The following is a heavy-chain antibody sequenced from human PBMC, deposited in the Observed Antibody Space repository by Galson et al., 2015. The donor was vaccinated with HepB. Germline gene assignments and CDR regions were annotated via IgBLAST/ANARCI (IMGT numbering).Heavy chain of an antibody. V-gene: IGHV1-69*04. D-gene: IGHD3-22*01. CDR3: ARDRKHYYDSSGYLN. Sequence: SVKVSCKASGGTFSSYAISWVRQAPGQGLEWMGRIIPILGIANYAQKFQGRVTITADESTSTAYMELSSLRSEDTAVYYCARDRKHYYDSSGYLNWGQGTLVTVSS. CDR2: IIPILGIA. J-gene: IGHJ4*02. CDR1: GGTFSSYA.